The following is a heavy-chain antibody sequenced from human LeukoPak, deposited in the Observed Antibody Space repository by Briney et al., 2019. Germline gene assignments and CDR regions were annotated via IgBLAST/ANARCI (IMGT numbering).Heavy chain of an antibody. CDR1: GYTFTGYY. D-gene: IGHD6-19*01. J-gene: IGHJ4*02. Sequence: EASVKVSCKASGYTFTGYYMHWVRQAPGQGLEWMGWINPNSGGTNYAQKFQGRVTMTRDTSISTAYMELSRLRSDDTAVYYCARSEYSSGWGADFDYWGQGTLVTVSS. CDR3: ARSEYSSGWGADFDY. V-gene: IGHV1-2*02. CDR2: INPNSGGT.